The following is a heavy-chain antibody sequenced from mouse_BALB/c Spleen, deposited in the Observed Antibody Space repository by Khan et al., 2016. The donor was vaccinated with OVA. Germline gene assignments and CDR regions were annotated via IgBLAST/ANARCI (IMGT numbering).Heavy chain of an antibody. J-gene: IGHJ2*01. V-gene: IGHV1-20*02. CDR1: GYSFTGYF. Sequence: VQLKESGPELVKPGASVKISCKASGYSFTGYFMNWVMQSHGKSLEWIGRINPHIGETFYNQKFKDKATLTVEESSSTDHLELRSLASEDSAVSERARSYRSDIDYWGQGTTLTVSS. D-gene: IGHD1-1*01. CDR3: ARSYRSDIDY. CDR2: INPHIGET.